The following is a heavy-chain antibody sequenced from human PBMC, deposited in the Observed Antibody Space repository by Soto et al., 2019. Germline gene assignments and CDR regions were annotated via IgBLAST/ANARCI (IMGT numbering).Heavy chain of an antibody. Sequence: GGSLRLSCAASGFTFSSYAMSWVRQAPGKGLEWVSYISSSSSTIYYADSVKGRFTISRDNAKNSLYLQMNSLRDEDTAVYYCARVPPIPSYSSGWSTFPDYWGQGTLVTVSS. CDR3: ARVPPIPSYSSGWSTFPDY. CDR2: ISSSSSTI. V-gene: IGHV3-48*02. D-gene: IGHD6-19*01. CDR1: GFTFSSYA. J-gene: IGHJ4*02.